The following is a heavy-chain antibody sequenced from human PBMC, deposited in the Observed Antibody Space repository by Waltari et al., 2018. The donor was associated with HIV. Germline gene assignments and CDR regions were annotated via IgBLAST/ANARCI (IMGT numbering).Heavy chain of an antibody. V-gene: IGHV1-2*02. J-gene: IGHJ4*02. CDR2: SNPTTGLT. Sequence: QVQLVQSGAAVKKPGASTRVSCRTSGYNFIGFYIHWMRQAPGQGLEWMRSSNPTTGLTEYSPTFQGRITLTRDSSLNTAYLDLRRLVFDDTGLYYCARDAKPYYHFDLWGRGTLVTVSS. CDR1: GYNFIGFY. CDR3: ARDAKPYYHFDL. D-gene: IGHD2-21*01.